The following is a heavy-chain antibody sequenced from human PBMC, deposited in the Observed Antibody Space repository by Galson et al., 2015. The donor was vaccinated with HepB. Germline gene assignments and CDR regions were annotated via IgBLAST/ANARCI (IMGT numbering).Heavy chain of an antibody. CDR1: GFTFSSYA. D-gene: IGHD3-22*01. CDR3: AGIAMIVVVKDY. J-gene: IGHJ4*02. CDR2: ISYDGSNK. V-gene: IGHV3-30*04. Sequence: SLRLSCAASGFTFSSYAMHWVRQAPGKGLEWVAVISYDGSNKYYADSVKGRFTISRDNSKNTLYLQMNSLRAEDTAVYYCAGIAMIVVVKDYWGQGTLVTVSS.